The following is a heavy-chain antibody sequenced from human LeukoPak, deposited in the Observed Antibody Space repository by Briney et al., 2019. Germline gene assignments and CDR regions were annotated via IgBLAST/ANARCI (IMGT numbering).Heavy chain of an antibody. Sequence: PGGSLRLSCAASGFTFRSYPMHWVRQAPGKGLAWVALISYDGASNSFAGSVKGRFTISRDNSMNTVSLQMNNLRPEDTAVYFCARGFRSYGHYYIDFWGQGTLVTVSS. CDR3: ARGFRSYGHYYIDF. CDR2: ISYDGASN. J-gene: IGHJ4*02. D-gene: IGHD6-6*01. V-gene: IGHV3-30*01. CDR1: GFTFRSYP.